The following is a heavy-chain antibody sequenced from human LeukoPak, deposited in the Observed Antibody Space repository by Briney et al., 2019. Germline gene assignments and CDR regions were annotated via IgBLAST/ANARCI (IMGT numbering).Heavy chain of an antibody. CDR1: GFTFSSYG. J-gene: IGHJ6*03. D-gene: IGHD6-13*01. CDR2: IRYDESNN. Sequence: TGGSLRLSCAASGFTFSSYGIHWVRQAPGKGLEWVAFIRYDESNNYYADSVRGRFTISRDNSKDTLYLQMNSLRVEDTAVYYCAKDRTVAASGTYYYYMDVWGKGTTVTVSS. V-gene: IGHV3-30*02. CDR3: AKDRTVAASGTYYYYMDV.